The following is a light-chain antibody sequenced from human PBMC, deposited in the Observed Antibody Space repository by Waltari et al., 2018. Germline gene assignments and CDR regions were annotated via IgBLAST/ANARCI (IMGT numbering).Light chain of an antibody. J-gene: IGLJ7*01. V-gene: IGLV1-51*02. Sequence: QSVLTQPPSVSGAPGQRVTISCTGSGPNIGAGYDVHWYQQLPRAAPKLLIFENSERPSGSPGRFSGSKSGTSATLDITGLQAGDEADYYCGTWDSSLSGAVFGGGTHLTVL. CDR1: GPNIGAGYD. CDR3: GTWDSSLSGAV. CDR2: ENS.